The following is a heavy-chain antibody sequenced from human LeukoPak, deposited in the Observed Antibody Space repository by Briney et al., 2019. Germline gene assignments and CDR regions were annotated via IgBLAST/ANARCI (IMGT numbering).Heavy chain of an antibody. Sequence: SETLCLTCTVSGGSISSGSYYWSWIRQPAGKGLEWIGRIYTSGSTNYNPSLKSRVTISVDTSKNQFSLKLSSVTAADTAVYYCAREEASLLWFGESYGDAFDIWGQGTMVTVSS. CDR2: IYTSGST. D-gene: IGHD3-10*01. V-gene: IGHV4-61*02. CDR3: AREEASLLWFGESYGDAFDI. J-gene: IGHJ3*02. CDR1: GGSISSGSYY.